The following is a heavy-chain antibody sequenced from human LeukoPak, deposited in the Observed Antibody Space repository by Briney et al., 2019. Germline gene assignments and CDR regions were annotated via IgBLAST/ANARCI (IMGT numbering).Heavy chain of an antibody. Sequence: PSETLSLTCTVSGGSISSYYWSWIRQPPGKGLEWIGYIYYSGSTNYNPSLKSRVTISVDTSKNQFSLKLSSVTAADTAVYYCARAPRGSSWYAIDYWGQGTLVTVSS. D-gene: IGHD6-13*01. V-gene: IGHV4-59*01. J-gene: IGHJ4*02. CDR1: GGSISSYY. CDR3: ARAPRGSSWYAIDY. CDR2: IYYSGST.